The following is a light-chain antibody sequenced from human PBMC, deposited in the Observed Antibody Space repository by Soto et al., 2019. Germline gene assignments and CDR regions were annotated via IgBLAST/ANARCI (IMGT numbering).Light chain of an antibody. CDR1: SSDVGNYKY. CDR2: EVS. Sequence: QPSLTQPPSVSGSPGQSITISCTGTSSDVGNYKYVSWYQQHPGKAPKLMIYEVSNRPSGVSNRFSGSKSGNTASLNISGLQAEDETDYYCFSYTSSGTYVFGTGTKVTVL. J-gene: IGLJ1*01. CDR3: FSYTSSGTYV. V-gene: IGLV2-14*01.